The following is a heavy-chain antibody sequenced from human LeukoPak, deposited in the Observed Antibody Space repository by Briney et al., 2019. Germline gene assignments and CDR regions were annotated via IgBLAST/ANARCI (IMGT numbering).Heavy chain of an antibody. CDR3: ARSQSPKYCGGDCYSPNYYGMDV. V-gene: IGHV4-31*03. CDR2: IYYGGST. Sequence: PSETLSLTCTVSGGSISSGGYYWSWIRQHPGKGLEWIGYIYYGGSTYYNPSLKTRVTISVDTSKNQFSLKLSSVTAADTAVYYCARSQSPKYCGGDCYSPNYYGMDVWGQGTTVTVSS. J-gene: IGHJ6*02. CDR1: GGSISSGGYY. D-gene: IGHD2-21*02.